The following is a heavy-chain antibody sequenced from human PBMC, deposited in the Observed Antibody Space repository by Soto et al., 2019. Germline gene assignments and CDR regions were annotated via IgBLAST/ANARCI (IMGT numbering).Heavy chain of an antibody. CDR1: GFTFSSYT. Sequence: GGSLRLSCAASGFTFSSYTMMWVRQAPGKGLEWVSYISSSGSTIYYADSVKGRFTISRDNAKNSLYLQMNSLRAEDTAVYYCARDPRGIAVAGTGGYYFDYWGQGTLVTVSS. V-gene: IGHV3-48*03. CDR2: ISSSGSTI. CDR3: ARDPRGIAVAGTGGYYFDY. D-gene: IGHD6-19*01. J-gene: IGHJ4*02.